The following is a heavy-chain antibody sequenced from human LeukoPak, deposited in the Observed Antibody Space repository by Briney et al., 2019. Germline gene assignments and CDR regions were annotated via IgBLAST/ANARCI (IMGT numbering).Heavy chain of an antibody. CDR1: GVSISGFY. CDR2: IYYCGST. D-gene: IGHD3-10*01. Sequence: PSETLSLTCSVSGVSISGFYWGWLPEPPGRGLEWIVDIYYCGSTNYNPPLKSRVNISVATSKNHLSLKLRSVAAADTAVYYCARIGGYDAFDIWGQGQRITVSS. V-gene: IGHV4-59*01. J-gene: IGHJ3*02. CDR3: ARIGGYDAFDI.